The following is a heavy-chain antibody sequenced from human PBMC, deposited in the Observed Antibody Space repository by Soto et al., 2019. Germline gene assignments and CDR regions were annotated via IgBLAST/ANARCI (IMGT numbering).Heavy chain of an antibody. Sequence: GGSLRLSCAASGFTFSSYGMHWVRQAPGKGLEWVAVIWYDGSNKYYADSVKGRFTISRDNSKNTLYLQMNSLRAEDTAVYYCARDYYDSSGYFDYWGQGTLVTVSS. J-gene: IGHJ4*02. CDR2: IWYDGSNK. CDR1: GFTFSSYG. D-gene: IGHD3-22*01. CDR3: ARDYYDSSGYFDY. V-gene: IGHV3-33*01.